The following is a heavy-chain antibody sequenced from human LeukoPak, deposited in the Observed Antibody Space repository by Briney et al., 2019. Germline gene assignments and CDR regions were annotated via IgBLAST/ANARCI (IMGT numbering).Heavy chain of an antibody. CDR2: IHYSGTT. CDR3: ARHDSYALGSHPLDV. D-gene: IGHD3-10*01. Sequence: PSATLSLTCTVSGGSISGYYWSWIRLPPGKGLEWIAYIHYSGTTNYNPSLRSRVTISVDTSKNQFSLKVNSVTATDTAVYFCARHDSYALGSHPLDVWGQGTTVIVSS. V-gene: IGHV4-59*08. CDR1: GGSISGYY. J-gene: IGHJ6*02.